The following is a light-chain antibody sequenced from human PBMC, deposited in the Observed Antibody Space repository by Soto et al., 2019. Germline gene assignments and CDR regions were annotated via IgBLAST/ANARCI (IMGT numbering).Light chain of an antibody. J-gene: IGKJ5*01. CDR2: GAS. V-gene: IGKV3D-15*01. CDR3: QQYNIWPPIT. CDR1: QRISSN. Sequence: EIVMTQSPATLSVSPGERATLSCRASQRISSNLAWYQQKPGQAPRLLIFGASTRATGIPARFSGSGSGTEFTLTVSSLQSKDFAVYYFQQYNIWPPITFGQGTRLEIK.